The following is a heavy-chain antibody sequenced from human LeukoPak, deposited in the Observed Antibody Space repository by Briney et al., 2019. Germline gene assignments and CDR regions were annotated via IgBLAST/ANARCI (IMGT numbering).Heavy chain of an antibody. J-gene: IGHJ4*02. Sequence: PGGSLRLSCAASGFTFSNYGMHWVRQAPGKGLEWVAFIRYDGSDDYYADSVKGRFTISRDNSKNTLYLQMNSLRDEDTAVYYCAKGTHPQQQLARPPFDYWGQGTLVTVSS. D-gene: IGHD6-13*01. CDR3: AKGTHPQQQLARPPFDY. CDR2: IRYDGSDD. V-gene: IGHV3-30*02. CDR1: GFTFSNYG.